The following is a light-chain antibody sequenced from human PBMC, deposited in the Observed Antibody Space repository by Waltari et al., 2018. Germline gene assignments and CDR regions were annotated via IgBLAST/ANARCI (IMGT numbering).Light chain of an antibody. CDR2: EVS. CDR3: CSYAGSSTFVV. J-gene: IGLJ2*01. CDR1: SSDVGSYNL. V-gene: IGLV2-23*02. Sequence: QSALTQPASVSGSPGQSITISCTGTSSDVGSYNLVPWYQQDPGKAPKLIIYEVSKRPSGVSNRFSGSKSGNTASLTISGLQAEDEADYYCCSYAGSSTFVVFGGGTKLTVL.